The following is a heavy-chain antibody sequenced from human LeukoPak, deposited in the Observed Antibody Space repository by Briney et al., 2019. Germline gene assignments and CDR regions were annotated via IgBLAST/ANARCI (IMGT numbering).Heavy chain of an antibody. Sequence: PGGSLRLSCAASGFTFSNYAMHWVRQAPGKGLEWVAVISYDGSNKYYADSVKGRFTISRDNSKNTLYLQMNSLRAEDTAVYYCARELDSSGYYYGHLNYWGQGTLVTVSS. D-gene: IGHD3-22*01. CDR2: ISYDGSNK. V-gene: IGHV3-30-3*01. CDR3: ARELDSSGYYYGHLNY. CDR1: GFTFSNYA. J-gene: IGHJ4*02.